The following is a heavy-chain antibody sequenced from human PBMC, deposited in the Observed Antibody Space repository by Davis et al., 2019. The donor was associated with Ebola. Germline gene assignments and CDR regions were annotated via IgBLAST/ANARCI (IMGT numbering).Heavy chain of an antibody. Sequence: GESLKISCAASGFTFSGYAMTWVRQAPGKGLEWVSGISSSGTTTYYVDSVKGRFTISRDNSKNTLYLQMNSLRAEDTAAYYCASVGGGWGQGTLVTVSS. CDR1: GFTFSGYA. CDR2: ISSSGTTT. J-gene: IGHJ4*02. D-gene: IGHD4-23*01. V-gene: IGHV3-23*01. CDR3: ASVGGG.